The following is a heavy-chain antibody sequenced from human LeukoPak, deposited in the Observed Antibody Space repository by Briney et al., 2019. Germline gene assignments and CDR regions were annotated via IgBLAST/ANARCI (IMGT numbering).Heavy chain of an antibody. CDR2: IYTSGST. CDR3: ARDRGTTTGYFFDY. D-gene: IGHD2/OR15-2a*01. V-gene: IGHV4-4*07. J-gene: IGHJ4*02. Sequence: PSETLSLTCTLSGDSLCIYHWSGMRQPAERGVVWIGRIYTSGSTSYNPSLNSRITMSVDTSKNLFSLRLSSVTAADTAVYYCARDRGTTTGYFFDYWGQGALVTVSS. CDR1: GDSLCIYH.